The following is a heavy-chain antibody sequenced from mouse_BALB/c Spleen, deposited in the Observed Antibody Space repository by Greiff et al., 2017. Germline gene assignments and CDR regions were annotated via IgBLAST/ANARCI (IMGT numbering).Heavy chain of an antibody. D-gene: IGHD2-14*01. CDR3: ARRSYYRYDEFAY. CDR2: IYPGSGST. Sequence: QVQLQQSGPELVKPGASVKMSCKASGYTFTDYVISWVKQRTGQGLEWIGEIYPGSGSTYYNEKFKGKATLTADKSSNTAYMQLSSLTSEDSAVYYCARRSYYRYDEFAYWGQGTLVTVSA. J-gene: IGHJ3*01. V-gene: IGHV1-81*01. CDR1: GYTFTDYV.